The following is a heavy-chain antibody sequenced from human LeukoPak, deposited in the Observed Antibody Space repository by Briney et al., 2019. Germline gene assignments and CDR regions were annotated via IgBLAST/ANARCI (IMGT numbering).Heavy chain of an antibody. CDR1: GGSISSDGYY. Sequence: PSETLSLTCTVSGGSISSDGYYWSWIRQHPGKGLEWIGYIYYSGSTYYNPSLKSRVTISVDTSKNQFSLKLSSVTAADAAVYYCARGSGVVVVAAHYGMDVWGQGTTVTVSS. V-gene: IGHV4-31*03. D-gene: IGHD2-15*01. CDR3: ARGSGVVVVAAHYGMDV. CDR2: IYYSGST. J-gene: IGHJ6*02.